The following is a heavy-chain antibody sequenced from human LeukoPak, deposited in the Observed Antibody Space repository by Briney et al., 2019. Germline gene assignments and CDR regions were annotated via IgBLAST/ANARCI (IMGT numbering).Heavy chain of an antibody. CDR3: ARGGEKDGDPFDY. CDR1: GYTFTSYG. CDR2: ISAYNGST. J-gene: IGHJ4*02. D-gene: IGHD4-17*01. Sequence: ASVKVSCKASGYTFTSYGISWVRQAPGQGLEWMGWISAYNGSTSYAQKFQGRVTMTRDTSTSTVYMELSSLRSEDTAVYYCARGGEKDGDPFDYWGQGTLVTVSS. V-gene: IGHV1-18*01.